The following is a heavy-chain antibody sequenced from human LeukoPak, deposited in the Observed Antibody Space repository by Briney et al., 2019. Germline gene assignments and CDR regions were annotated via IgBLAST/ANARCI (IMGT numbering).Heavy chain of an antibody. CDR1: GYTFTEFY. D-gene: IGHD1-26*01. CDR2: INPTSGGT. V-gene: IGHV1-2*02. Sequence: ASVKVSCKTSGYTFTEFYIHWVRQASGQGLEWMGWINPTSGGTNYAQKFQGRVTMTRDTSISTAYMDLSRLTSDDTAVFYCVRFSGSSNFDSWGQGTLVTVSS. J-gene: IGHJ4*02. CDR3: VRFSGSSNFDS.